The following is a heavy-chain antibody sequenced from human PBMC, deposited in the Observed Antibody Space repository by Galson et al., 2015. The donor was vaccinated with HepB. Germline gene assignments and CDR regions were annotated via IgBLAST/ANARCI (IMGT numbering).Heavy chain of an antibody. CDR1: GSTFTSYA. CDR3: ARDPVVVPAVKVRPRDYYYGMDV. CDR2: INTNTGNP. D-gene: IGHD2-2*01. V-gene: IGHV7-4-1*02. J-gene: IGHJ6*02. Sequence: SVTVSCKASGSTFTSYAMNWVRQAPGQGLEWMGWINTNTGNPTYAQGFTGRFVFSLDTSVSTAYLQISSLKAEDTAVYYCARDPVVVPAVKVRPRDYYYGMDVWGQGTTVTVSS.